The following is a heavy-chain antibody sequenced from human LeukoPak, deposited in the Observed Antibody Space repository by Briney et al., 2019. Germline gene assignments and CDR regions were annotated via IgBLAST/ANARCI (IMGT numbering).Heavy chain of an antibody. V-gene: IGHV3-30-3*01. J-gene: IGHJ4*02. D-gene: IGHD3-10*01. CDR3: ARDGARHYGSGSYPDY. Sequence: GSLRLSCAASGFTFSSYAMHWVRQAPGKGLEWVAVISYDGSNKYYADSVKGRFTISRDNAKNTLYLQMNSLRAEDTAVYYCARDGARHYGSGSYPDYWGQGTLVTVSS. CDR1: GFTFSSYA. CDR2: ISYDGSNK.